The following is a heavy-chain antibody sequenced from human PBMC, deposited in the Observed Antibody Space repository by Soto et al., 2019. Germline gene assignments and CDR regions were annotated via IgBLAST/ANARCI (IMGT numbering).Heavy chain of an antibody. CDR1: GDSISSSKW. CDR3: AYSTGWFRHDV. D-gene: IGHD6-19*01. CDR2: TLHSGDT. J-gene: IGHJ3*01. Sequence: QVQLQESGPGLVKPSGTLSLTCAVSGDSISSSKWWTWVRQPPGKGLEWIGDTLHSGDTNYNPSLNSRIFISVDKSKNQFYLELTSVTAADTAVYYCAYSTGWFRHDVWGQGTLVIVSP. V-gene: IGHV4-4*02.